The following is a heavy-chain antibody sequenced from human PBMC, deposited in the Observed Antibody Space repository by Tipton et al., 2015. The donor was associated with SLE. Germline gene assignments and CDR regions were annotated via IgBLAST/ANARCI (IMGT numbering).Heavy chain of an antibody. CDR2: LSYDGTNS. J-gene: IGHJ6*03. CDR1: GFTFSSHA. D-gene: IGHD2-2*01. CDR3: ARDGKVVPAASYYYYMDV. V-gene: IGHV3-30*04. Sequence: RSLRLSCVASGFTFSSHAMHWVRQAPGKGLEWVSVLSYDGTNSFYGDSVEGRFTVSRDDSKNTVFLQMNSLRPEDTAVYYCARDGKVVPAASYYYYMDVWGKGTTVIVSS.